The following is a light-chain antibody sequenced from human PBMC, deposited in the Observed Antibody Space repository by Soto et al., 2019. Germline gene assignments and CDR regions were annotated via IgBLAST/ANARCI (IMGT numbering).Light chain of an antibody. CDR2: GAS. CDR3: QQYGSSLPYT. J-gene: IGKJ2*01. V-gene: IGKV3-20*01. CDR1: QSVSSSY. Sequence: EIVLTQSPGTLSLSPGERATLSCRASQSVSSSYLAWYQQKPCQAPRLLIYGASSRATGIQDRFSGSGSGTDFTLTISRLGPEDFAGYYCQQYGSSLPYTFGQGTKLEIK.